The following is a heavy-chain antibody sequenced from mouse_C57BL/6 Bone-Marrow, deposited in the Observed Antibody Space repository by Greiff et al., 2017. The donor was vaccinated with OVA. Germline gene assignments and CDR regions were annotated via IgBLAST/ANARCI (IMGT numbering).Heavy chain of an antibody. CDR3: ANYEYDRRAWFAY. D-gene: IGHD2-4*01. J-gene: IGHJ3*01. CDR2: LYPGSGST. CDR1: GYTFTSYW. V-gene: IGHV1-55*01. Sequence: VQLQQPGAELVKPGASVKMSCKASGYTFTSYWIPWVQQRPGPGLEWIGDLYPGSGSTNYNETFTSKATLTVDTSSSTAYMQLSSLPSEDSAVYDCANYEYDRRAWFAYWGQGTLVTVSA.